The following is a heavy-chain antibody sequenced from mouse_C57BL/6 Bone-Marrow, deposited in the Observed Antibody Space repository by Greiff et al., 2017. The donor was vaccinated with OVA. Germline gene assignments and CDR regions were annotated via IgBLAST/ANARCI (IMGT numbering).Heavy chain of an antibody. V-gene: IGHV1-81*01. CDR2: IYPRSGNT. J-gene: IGHJ3*01. CDR1: GYTFTSYG. Sequence: VQLQQSGPELVKPGASVKISCKASGYTFTSYGISWVKQRTGQGLEWIGEIYPRSGNTYYNEKFKGKATLTADKSSITAYMELRSLTSEDSAVYFCAAYYYGSSWRFAYWGQGTLVTVSA. D-gene: IGHD1-1*01. CDR3: AAYYYGSSWRFAY.